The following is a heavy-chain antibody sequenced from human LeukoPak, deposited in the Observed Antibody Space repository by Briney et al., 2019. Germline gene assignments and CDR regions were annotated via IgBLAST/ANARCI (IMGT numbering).Heavy chain of an antibody. J-gene: IGHJ1*01. CDR2: IYPGDSDT. CDR3: ARLISGSLGEYFQY. Sequence: GESLQISCKGSGHSFNSYWIGWVRQMPGKGLEGMGIIYPGDSDTRYSPSFLGQVTISADKSISTTYLQWSSLKASDTAMYYCARLISGSLGEYFQYWGQGTLVTVSS. V-gene: IGHV5-51*01. CDR1: GHSFNSYW. D-gene: IGHD1-26*01.